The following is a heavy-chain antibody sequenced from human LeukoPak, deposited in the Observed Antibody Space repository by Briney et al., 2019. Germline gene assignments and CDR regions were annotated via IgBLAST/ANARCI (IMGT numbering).Heavy chain of an antibody. CDR2: ISSNGGST. J-gene: IGHJ1*01. V-gene: IGHV3-64*01. D-gene: IGHD3-22*01. Sequence: PGGSLRLSXAASGFTFSSYAMHWVRQAPGKGLEYVSAISSNGGSTYYANSVKGRFTISRDNSKNTLYLQMGSLRAEDMAVYYCARGPFNYYDSSGYFEYFQHWGQGTLVTVSS. CDR3: ARGPFNYYDSSGYFEYFQH. CDR1: GFTFSSYA.